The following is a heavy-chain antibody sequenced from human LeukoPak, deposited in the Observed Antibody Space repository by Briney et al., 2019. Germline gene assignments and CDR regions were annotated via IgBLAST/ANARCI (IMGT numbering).Heavy chain of an antibody. CDR1: GFAFMNYG. D-gene: IGHD2-8*02. Sequence: GGSLRLSCAASGFAFMNYGMHWVRQAPGKGLEWVTFIRPDESDTYYADSVKGRFTISSDNSENTLSLQLTSLRPEDTAVYYCTRSLVDGDYYYNMDVWGKGTTVTVSS. V-gene: IGHV3-30*02. CDR2: IRPDESDT. J-gene: IGHJ6*03. CDR3: TRSLVDGDYYYNMDV.